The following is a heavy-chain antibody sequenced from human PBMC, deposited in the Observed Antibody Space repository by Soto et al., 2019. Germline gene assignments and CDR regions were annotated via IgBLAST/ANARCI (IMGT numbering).Heavy chain of an antibody. D-gene: IGHD3-16*01. J-gene: IGHJ5*02. CDR1: CFTLSSHG. Sequence: GGPVKVSCKASCFTLSSHGISWVRQAPGQGLEWMGWISAYNGNTNYAQKLQGRVTMTTDTSTSTAYMELRSLRSDDTAVYYCARGTGGNWFDPWGQGTLVTVSS. CDR2: ISAYNGNT. CDR3: ARGTGGNWFDP. V-gene: IGHV1-18*01.